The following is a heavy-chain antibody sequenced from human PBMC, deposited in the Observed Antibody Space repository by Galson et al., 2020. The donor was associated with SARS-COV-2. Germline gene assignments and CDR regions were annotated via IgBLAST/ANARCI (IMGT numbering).Heavy chain of an antibody. J-gene: IGHJ4*02. CDR3: ARDLPTQPGC. Sequence: GGSLRLSCAASGFTFSNYDMNWVRQAPGKGLEWVSSISSSYRYIYYADPVKGRFTISRDNAKNSLFLQMNSLRVDDTAVYYCARDLPTQPGCWGQGTLVTVSS. D-gene: IGHD6-19*01. CDR2: ISSSYRYI. V-gene: IGHV3-21*01. CDR1: GFTFSNYD.